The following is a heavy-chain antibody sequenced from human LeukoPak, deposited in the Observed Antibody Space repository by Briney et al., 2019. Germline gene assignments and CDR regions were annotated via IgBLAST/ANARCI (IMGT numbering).Heavy chain of an antibody. CDR1: GGSISSAHW. V-gene: IGHV4-4*03. Sequence: PPETLSLTCAVSGGSISSAHWWSWVRQPPVKGLEWIGEVDHSGSTKYNPALKSRVTISVDKSKNQFSLRLSSVTAADTAVYYCARVHKYCSGISCYRFDPWGQGTLVTVSS. CDR2: VDHSGST. D-gene: IGHD2-2*01. CDR3: ARVHKYCSGISCYRFDP. J-gene: IGHJ5*02.